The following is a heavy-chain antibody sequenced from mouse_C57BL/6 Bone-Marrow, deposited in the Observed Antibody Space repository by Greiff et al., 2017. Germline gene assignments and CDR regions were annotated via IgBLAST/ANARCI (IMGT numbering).Heavy chain of an antibody. CDR1: GFTFSSYA. CDR2: ISDGGSYT. CDR3: ARDNYWYFDV. J-gene: IGHJ1*03. Sequence: EVQLVESGGGLVKPGGSLKLSCAASGFTFSSYAMSWVRQTPEKRLEWVATISDGGSYTYYPDNVKGRFTISRDNAKNNLYLQMSKLKSEDTAMYYCARDNYWYFDVWGTGTTVTVSS. V-gene: IGHV5-4*01.